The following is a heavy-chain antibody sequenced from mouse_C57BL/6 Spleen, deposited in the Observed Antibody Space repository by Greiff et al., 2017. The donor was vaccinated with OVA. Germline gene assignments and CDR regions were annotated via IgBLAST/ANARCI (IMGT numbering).Heavy chain of an antibody. Sequence: EVQGVESGGGLVQPKGSLKLSCAASGFSFNTYAMNWVRQAPGKGLEWVARIRSKSNNYATYYADSVKDRFTISRDDSESMLYLQMNNLKTEDTAMYYCVRQGPYYAMDYWGQGTSVTVSS. V-gene: IGHV10-1*01. J-gene: IGHJ4*01. CDR3: VRQGPYYAMDY. CDR2: IRSKSNNYAT. CDR1: GFSFNTYA.